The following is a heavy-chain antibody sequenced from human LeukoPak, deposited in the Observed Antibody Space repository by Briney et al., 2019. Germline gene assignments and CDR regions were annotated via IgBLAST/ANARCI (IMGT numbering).Heavy chain of an antibody. J-gene: IGHJ6*03. Sequence: SETLSLTCAVSGYSISSGYYWGWIRQPPGKGLEWIGSIYHSGSTYYNPSLKSRVTISVDTSKNQFSLKVSSVTAADTAVYYCARRNYYYYMDVWGKGITVTVSS. CDR1: GYSISSGYY. CDR2: IYHSGST. CDR3: ARRNYYYYMDV. V-gene: IGHV4-38-2*01.